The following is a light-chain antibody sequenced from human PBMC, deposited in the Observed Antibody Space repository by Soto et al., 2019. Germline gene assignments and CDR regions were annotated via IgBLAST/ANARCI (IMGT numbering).Light chain of an antibody. J-gene: IGKJ4*01. CDR3: HQTSTPPLP. V-gene: IGKV3-11*01. Sequence: EIVVTQSPATVSLSPGERATLSCRASQTVRCLLAWYQQRPGQAPRLLIYDTSNRATGIPARFSGSGSGTDFTLTISSLEPADFAPYWCHQTSTPPLPSAGRTK. CDR2: DTS. CDR1: QTVRCL.